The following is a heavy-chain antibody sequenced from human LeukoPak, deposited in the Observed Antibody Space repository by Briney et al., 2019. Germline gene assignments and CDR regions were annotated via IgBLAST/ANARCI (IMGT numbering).Heavy chain of an antibody. CDR2: ISSSSSTI. CDR3: ARVRRSGYTKDY. V-gene: IGHV3-48*04. D-gene: IGHD5-12*01. CDR1: GFAFSTYS. J-gene: IGHJ4*02. Sequence: GGSLRHSCAASGFAFSTYSIDWVRQAPGKGLEWLSYISSSSSTIYYADSVKGRFTVSRDNAENLVYLQMNSLGAEDTAVYYCARVRRSGYTKDYWGQGTLVTVAS.